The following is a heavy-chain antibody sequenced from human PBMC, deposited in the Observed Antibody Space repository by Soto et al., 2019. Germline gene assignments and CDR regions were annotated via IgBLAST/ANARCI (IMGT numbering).Heavy chain of an antibody. CDR3: TTGVLHAGYFDY. CDR2: IKSKTDGGTT. Sequence: GGSLRLSCAASGFTFSNAWMSWVRQAPGKGLEWVGRIKSKTDGGTTDYAAPVKGRFTISRDDSKNTLYLQMNSLKTEDTAVYYCTTGVLHAGYFDYWGQGTLVTVSS. CDR1: GFTFSNAW. D-gene: IGHD1-26*01. V-gene: IGHV3-15*01. J-gene: IGHJ4*02.